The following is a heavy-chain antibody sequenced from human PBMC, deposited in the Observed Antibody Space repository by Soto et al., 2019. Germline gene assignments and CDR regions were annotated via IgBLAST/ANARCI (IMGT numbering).Heavy chain of an antibody. D-gene: IGHD4-4*01. J-gene: IGHJ6*03. V-gene: IGHV3-7*01. CDR3: ASFPPTVSLKYYSYMDV. CDR2: IRQDGNEK. Sequence: GGALRLSCAASGATFSSYWMSWVRQAPGKGLEWVANIRQDGNEKYYVDSVKGRFTISRDNAKNSLYLQMNRLRAEDTAVYYCASFPPTVSLKYYSYMDVWGKGTTVTVSS. CDR1: GATFSSYW.